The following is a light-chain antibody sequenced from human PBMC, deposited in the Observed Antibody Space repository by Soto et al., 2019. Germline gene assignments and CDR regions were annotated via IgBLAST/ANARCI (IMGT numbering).Light chain of an antibody. J-gene: IGLJ2*01. V-gene: IGLV2-14*01. CDR2: EVS. CDR3: SSYTSSSTLV. Sequence: QAVVTQPASVSGSPGQSITISCTGTSSDVGGYNYVSWYQRHPDKAPKLMIYEVSNRPSGVSHRFSGSKSGNTASLTISGLQAEDEADYYCSSYTSSSTLVFGGGTQLTVL. CDR1: SSDVGGYNY.